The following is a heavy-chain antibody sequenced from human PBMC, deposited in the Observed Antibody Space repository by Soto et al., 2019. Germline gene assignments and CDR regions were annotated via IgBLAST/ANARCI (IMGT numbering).Heavy chain of an antibody. J-gene: IGHJ5*02. D-gene: IGHD3-10*01. CDR1: GGSISSYY. CDR3: ARHSMTITMVRGVTPANWFDP. CDR2: IYYSGST. V-gene: IGHV4-59*08. Sequence: SETLSLTCTVSGGSISSYYCSWIRQPPGKGLEWIGYIYYSGSTNYNPSLKSRVTISVDTSKNQFSLKLSSVTAADTAVYYCARHSMTITMVRGVTPANWFDPWGQGTLVTVSS.